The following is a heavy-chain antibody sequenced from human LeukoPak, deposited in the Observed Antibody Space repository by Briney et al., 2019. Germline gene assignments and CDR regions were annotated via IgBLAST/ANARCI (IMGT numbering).Heavy chain of an antibody. J-gene: IGHJ6*03. CDR3: ARVRKVYCSGGSCFGNYYYYYMNV. CDR2: ISAYNGNT. V-gene: IGHV1-18*04. Sequence: GASVKVSCKASGYTFTSYYMHWVRQAPGQGLEWMGWISAYNGNTNYAQKLQGRVTMTTDTSTSTAYMELRSLRSDDTAVYYCARVRKVYCSGGSCFGNYYYYYMNVWGKGTTVTVSS. D-gene: IGHD2-15*01. CDR1: GYTFTSYY.